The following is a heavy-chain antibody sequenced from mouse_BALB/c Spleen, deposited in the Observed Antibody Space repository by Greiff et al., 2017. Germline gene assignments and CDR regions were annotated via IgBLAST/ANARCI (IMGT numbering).Heavy chain of an antibody. CDR1: GFTFSDFY. CDR3: ARRGWGPWFAY. J-gene: IGHJ3*01. V-gene: IGHV7-1*02. D-gene: IGHD1-1*02. Sequence: EVKLMESGGGLVQPGGSLRLSCATSGFTFSDFYMEWVRQPPGKRLAWIAASRNKANDYTTEYSASVKGRFIVSRDTSQSILYLQMNALRAEDTAIYYCARRGWGPWFAYWGQGTLVTVSA. CDR2: SRNKANDYTT.